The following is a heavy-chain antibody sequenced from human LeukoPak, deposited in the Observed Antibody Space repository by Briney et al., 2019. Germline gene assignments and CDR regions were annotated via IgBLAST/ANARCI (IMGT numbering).Heavy chain of an antibody. CDR2: IYFSGGNT. J-gene: IGHJ4*02. Sequence: PGGSLRLSCAASGFTFSNYATSWVRQAPGKGLEWVSSIYFSGGNTYSADSMKGRFTISRDNSRNTLYLQMNSLRAEDTAVYYCVKDQGEAIVPRRFDYWGQGTLVTVSS. CDR1: GFTFSNYA. V-gene: IGHV3-23*01. D-gene: IGHD6-6*01. CDR3: VKDQGEAIVPRRFDY.